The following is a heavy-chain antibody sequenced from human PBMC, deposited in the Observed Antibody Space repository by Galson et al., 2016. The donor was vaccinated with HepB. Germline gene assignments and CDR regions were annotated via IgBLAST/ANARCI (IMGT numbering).Heavy chain of an antibody. V-gene: IGHV3-66*02. CDR2: IYSGGTT. J-gene: IGHJ4*02. CDR1: GFTVSSNY. Sequence: SLRLSCAASGFTVSSNYMTWVRQAPGKGLEYVSVIYSGGTTYYADSVKGRFTFSRDNSKNTLFLQMNTLRAEDTAVYYCARGVYGDHGWFDYWGQGTLVTVSS. CDR3: ARGVYGDHGWFDY. D-gene: IGHD4-17*01.